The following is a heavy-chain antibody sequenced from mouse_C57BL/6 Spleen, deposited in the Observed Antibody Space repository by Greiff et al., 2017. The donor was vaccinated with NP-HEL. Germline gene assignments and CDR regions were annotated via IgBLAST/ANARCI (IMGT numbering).Heavy chain of an antibody. Sequence: QVQLQQPGAELVKPGASVKLSCKASGYTFTSYWMQWVKQRPGQGLEWIGEIDPSDSYTNYNQKFKGKATLTVDTSSSKAYMQLSSLTSEDSAVYYCARRNYYGSSYRWYFDVWGTGTTVTVSS. CDR3: ARRNYYGSSYRWYFDV. CDR1: GYTFTSYW. CDR2: IDPSDSYT. V-gene: IGHV1-50*01. D-gene: IGHD1-1*01. J-gene: IGHJ1*03.